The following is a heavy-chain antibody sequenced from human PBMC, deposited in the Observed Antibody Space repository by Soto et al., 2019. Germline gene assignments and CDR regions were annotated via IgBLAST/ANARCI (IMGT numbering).Heavy chain of an antibody. J-gene: IGHJ6*02. Sequence: QVQLMQSGAEVKKPGSSVKVSCKASGGTFSTSAISWVRQAPGEGLEWVGGIMPVFATPDYAQKFQGRVTISADESTTTAYLALTSLTTDATAVYSCARDKDRQQLGGNYYYILDVWGQGTAITVSS. CDR3: ARDKDRQQLGGNYYYILDV. CDR1: GGTFSTSA. D-gene: IGHD3-3*02. CDR2: IMPVFATP. V-gene: IGHV1-69*12.